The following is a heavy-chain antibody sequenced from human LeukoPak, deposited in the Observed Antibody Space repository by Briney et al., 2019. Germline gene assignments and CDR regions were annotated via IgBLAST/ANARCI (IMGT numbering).Heavy chain of an antibody. D-gene: IGHD1-26*01. J-gene: IGHJ4*02. CDR3: AAQRSGAANLDY. Sequence: SETLSLTCTISGDSISNYYWSWIRQPPGRGLEWIGYIYYSGGTNYNPSLKSRVTISVDTSKNQFSLKLSSVTAADTAVYYCAAQRSGAANLDYWGQGTLVTVSS. CDR2: IYYSGGT. V-gene: IGHV4-59*01. CDR1: GDSISNYY.